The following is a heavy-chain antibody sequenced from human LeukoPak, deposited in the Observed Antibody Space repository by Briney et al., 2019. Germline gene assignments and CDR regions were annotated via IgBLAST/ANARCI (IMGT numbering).Heavy chain of an antibody. V-gene: IGHV4-34*01. J-gene: IGHJ4*02. CDR1: GVSFDDYY. Sequence: SETLSLTCTVSGVSFDDYYWSWVRQTPGKGLEWIGDINHSGNTNYSPSLKSRVTISIDTSKKQFSLNLRSVTVADTAIYYCTRITPGHDYWGEGTLVTVSS. CDR3: TRITPGHDY. CDR2: INHSGNT. D-gene: IGHD2-15*01.